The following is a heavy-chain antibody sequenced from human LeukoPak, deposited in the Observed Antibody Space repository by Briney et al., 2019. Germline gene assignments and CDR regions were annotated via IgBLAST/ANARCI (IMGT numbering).Heavy chain of an antibody. Sequence: GGSLRLSCAASGFTFLNYAMNWVRQAPGKGLEWVSSISSSSSYIYYADSVKGRFTISRDNAKNSLYLQMNSLRAEDTAVYYCARVVGAAFDYWGQGTLVTVSS. D-gene: IGHD1-26*01. V-gene: IGHV3-21*01. CDR1: GFTFLNYA. CDR3: ARVVGAAFDY. J-gene: IGHJ4*02. CDR2: ISSSSSYI.